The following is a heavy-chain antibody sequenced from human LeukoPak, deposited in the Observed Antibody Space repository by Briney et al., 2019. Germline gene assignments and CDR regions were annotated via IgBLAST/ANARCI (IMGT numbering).Heavy chain of an antibody. D-gene: IGHD3-22*01. V-gene: IGHV3-7*01. J-gene: IGHJ4*02. CDR1: TPTFSHYW. CDR2: IKQDGSDK. CDR3: ATQHSSELSEYLDF. Sequence: PGGSLRLSCAASTPTFSHYWMYWIRQVPGKGLEWVANIKQDGSDKYYVDSVKGRFTISRDNAKNSLYLQMDSLRVEDTAVYFCATQHSSELSEYLDFWGQGTLVTVSS.